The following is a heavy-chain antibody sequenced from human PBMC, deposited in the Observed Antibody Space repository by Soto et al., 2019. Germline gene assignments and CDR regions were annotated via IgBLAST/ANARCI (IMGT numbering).Heavy chain of an antibody. V-gene: IGHV4-39*01. Sequence: SETLSLTCTVSGGAIRNSIYYWGWIRQPPGKGLEWIGTIYYDGSVAYSPSLKSRVTLSVDTSRNHFSVKINSVTAADTAVYFCARHRIAVAGPLDYWGQGTLVTVSS. CDR3: ARHRIAVAGPLDY. J-gene: IGHJ4*02. D-gene: IGHD6-19*01. CDR2: IYYDGSV. CDR1: GGAIRNSIYY.